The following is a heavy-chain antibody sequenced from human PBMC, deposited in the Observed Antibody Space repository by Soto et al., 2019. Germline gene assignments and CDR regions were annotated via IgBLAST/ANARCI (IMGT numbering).Heavy chain of an antibody. CDR1: GYTFTSYG. CDR3: ARVQLKQYLGY. D-gene: IGHD1-1*01. V-gene: IGHV1-18*01. CDR2: ISAYNGNT. J-gene: IGHJ4*02. Sequence: ASVKVSCQASGYTFTSYGISWVRQAPGQGLEWMGWISAYNGNTNYAQKLQGRVTMTTDTSTSAAYMELRSLRSDDTAVYYCARVQLKQYLGYWGQGTLVTVSS.